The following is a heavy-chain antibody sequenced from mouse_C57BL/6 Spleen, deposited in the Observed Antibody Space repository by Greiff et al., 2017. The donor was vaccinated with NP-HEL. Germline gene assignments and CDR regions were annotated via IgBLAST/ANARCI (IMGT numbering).Heavy chain of an antibody. CDR2: ISSGSSTI. J-gene: IGHJ4*01. CDR3: ARSGGRAMDY. Sequence: EVKLVESGGGLVKPGGSLKLSCAASGFTFSDYGMHWVRQAPEKGLEWVAYISSGSSTIYYADTVKGRFTISRDNAKNTLFLQMTSLRSEDTAMYYCARSGGRAMDYWGQGTSVTVSS. V-gene: IGHV5-17*01. CDR1: GFTFSDYG. D-gene: IGHD1-1*01.